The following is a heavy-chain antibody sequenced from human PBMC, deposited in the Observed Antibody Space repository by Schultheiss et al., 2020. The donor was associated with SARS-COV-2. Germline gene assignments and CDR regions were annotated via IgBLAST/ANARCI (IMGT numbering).Heavy chain of an antibody. CDR2: MYYSGST. CDR1: GGSISSSTYY. J-gene: IGHJ6*02. CDR3: ARLYSNYAYYYYGMDV. V-gene: IGHV4-39*01. Sequence: SQTLSLTCTVSGGSISSSTYYWGWIRQPPGKGLEWIGNMYYSGSTYYNPSLKSRVTISVDTSKNQFSLKLSSVTAADTAVYYCARLYSNYAYYYYGMDVWGQGTTITVSS. D-gene: IGHD4-11*01.